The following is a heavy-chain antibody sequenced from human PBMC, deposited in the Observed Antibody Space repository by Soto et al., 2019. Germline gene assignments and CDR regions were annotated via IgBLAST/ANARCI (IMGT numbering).Heavy chain of an antibody. Sequence: QVQLVQSGAEVKKPGSSVKVSCKASGGTFSSYAISWVRQAPGQGLEWMGGIIPIFGTATYAQKFQGSVTITADESTSAAYMALKSLSSEATALDYCASQDIVVVVAADYYYDGMDVWGQGTTVTFSS. J-gene: IGHJ6*02. D-gene: IGHD2-15*01. CDR1: GGTFSSYA. V-gene: IGHV1-69*01. CDR2: IIPIFGTA. CDR3: ASQDIVVVVAADYYYDGMDV.